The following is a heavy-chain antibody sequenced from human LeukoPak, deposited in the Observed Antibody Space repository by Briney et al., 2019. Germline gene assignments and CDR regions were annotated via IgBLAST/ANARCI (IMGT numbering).Heavy chain of an antibody. D-gene: IGHD3-9*01. J-gene: IGHJ4*02. V-gene: IGHV3-66*01. CDR1: GFTLSSNY. CDR3: ARDGAVLTGYYDY. Sequence: PGGSLRLSCAASGFTLSSNYLSWVRQAPGKGLEWVSTIYSGGSTYYADSVTGRFTISRDNSKNTLYLQMNSLRAEDTAVYYCARDGAVLTGYYDYWGQGTLVTVSS. CDR2: IYSGGST.